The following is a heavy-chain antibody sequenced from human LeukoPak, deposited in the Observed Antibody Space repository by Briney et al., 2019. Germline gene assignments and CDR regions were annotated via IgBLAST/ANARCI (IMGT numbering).Heavy chain of an antibody. CDR1: AFTSSTYT. CDR3: ARDNPQLAGAFDI. J-gene: IGHJ3*02. V-gene: IGHV3-30*01. CDR2: ISYDESKK. Sequence: GRSLRLSCAVSAFTSSTYTIHWVRQAPGKGLEWVAVISYDESKKYYADSVKGRFTISRDNSENTLYLQMNNLRPEDTAMYYCARDNPQLAGAFDIWGQGTMVTVSS.